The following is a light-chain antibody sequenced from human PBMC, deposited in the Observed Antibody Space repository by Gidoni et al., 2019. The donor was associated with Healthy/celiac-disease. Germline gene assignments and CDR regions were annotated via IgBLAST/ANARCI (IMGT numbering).Light chain of an antibody. CDR3: NARDSSGNHLV. V-gene: IGLV3-19*01. J-gene: IGLJ2*01. CDR2: GKN. Sequence: SSELTQDPSVSVALGQTVRITCQGDSRRSYYASWYQQKPGKAPVLVIYGKNNRPSGIPDRFSGSSSGNTDSVTITGAQAEDEADYYCNARDSSGNHLVFGGGTKLTVL. CDR1: SRRSYY.